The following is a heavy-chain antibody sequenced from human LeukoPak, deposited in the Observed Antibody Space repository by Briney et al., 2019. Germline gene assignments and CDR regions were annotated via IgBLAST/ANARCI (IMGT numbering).Heavy chain of an antibody. Sequence: ASVKVSCKASGYTFTSYYMHWVRQAPGQGLEWMGIINPSGGSTSYAQKFQGRVTMTRDTSTSTVYMELSSLRSEDTAVYYCARDQGGDYVWGSYRYLGYWGQGTLVTVSS. CDR2: INPSGGST. V-gene: IGHV1-46*01. CDR1: GYTFTSYY. CDR3: ARDQGGDYVWGSYRYLGY. D-gene: IGHD3-16*02. J-gene: IGHJ4*02.